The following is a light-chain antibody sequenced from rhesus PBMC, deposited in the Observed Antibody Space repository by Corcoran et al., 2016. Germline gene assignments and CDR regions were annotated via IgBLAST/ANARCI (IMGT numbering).Light chain of an antibody. Sequence: DVIMTQSPLSLPVTPGQPASTSCRSSQSLVHSDGKTYVNWLQQKQGQPPRRLIYQVSNRDSGGPARFSGSGAGTDVSLKICRVEAEDVGVYYCVQGTRCPPFPFGPGTKLDI. CDR1: QSLVHSDGKTY. V-gene: IGKV2S9*01. J-gene: IGKJ3*01. CDR3: VQGTRCPPFP. CDR2: QVS.